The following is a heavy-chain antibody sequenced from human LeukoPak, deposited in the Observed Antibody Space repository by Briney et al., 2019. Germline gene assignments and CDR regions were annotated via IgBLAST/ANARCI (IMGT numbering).Heavy chain of an antibody. D-gene: IGHD6-19*01. J-gene: IGHJ4*02. CDR1: GYTFSAYY. V-gene: IGHV1-2*02. CDR2: INPNSGVT. Sequence: ASVKVSCKASGYTFSAYYLHWVRQAPGQGLEWMGWINPNSGVTSYEGKFQGRVTMTRDTSITTAYMELTGLRYEDTAVYYCARDGPPELRYSSGWYTTWGQGTLVTVS. CDR3: ARDGPPELRYSSGWYTT.